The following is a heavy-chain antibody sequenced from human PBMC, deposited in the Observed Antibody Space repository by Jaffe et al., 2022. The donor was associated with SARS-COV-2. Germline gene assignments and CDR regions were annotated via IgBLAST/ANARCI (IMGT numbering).Heavy chain of an antibody. Sequence: QVQLVESGGGVVQPGRSLRLSCAASGFTFSSYGMHWVRQAPGKGLEWVAVISYDGSNKYYADSVKGRFTISRDNSKNTLYLQMNSLRAEDTAVYYCATLASSGYDPKDDYWGQGTLVTVSS. J-gene: IGHJ4*02. CDR3: ATLASSGYDPKDDY. CDR1: GFTFSSYG. D-gene: IGHD5-12*01. V-gene: IGHV3-30*03. CDR2: ISYDGSNK.